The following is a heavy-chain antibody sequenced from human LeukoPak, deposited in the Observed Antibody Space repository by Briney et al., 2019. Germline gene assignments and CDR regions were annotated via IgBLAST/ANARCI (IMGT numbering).Heavy chain of an antibody. CDR2: INPNDGDT. V-gene: IGHV1-2*02. Sequence: ASVKISCKASGYTFTDYYMHWVRQAPGQRFEWMGWINPNDGDTNYAQKFQGRVTMTRETSISTAHMEVSRLRSDDTAVYYCARANFLYCSSSTCLFDYWGQGTLVTVSS. CDR3: ARANFLYCSSSTCLFDY. D-gene: IGHD2-2*01. J-gene: IGHJ4*02. CDR1: GYTFTDYY.